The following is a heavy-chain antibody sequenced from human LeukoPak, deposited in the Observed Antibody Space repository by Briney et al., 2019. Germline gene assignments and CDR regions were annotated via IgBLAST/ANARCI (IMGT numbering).Heavy chain of an antibody. Sequence: GGSLRLSCAASGFTFSDYYMSWIRQAPGKGLEWVSYISSSGSSIYYADSVKGRFTISRDNAKNSLYLQMNRLRAEDTVVYYCAADSSGYYFESWGQGTLVTASS. CDR3: AADSSGYYFES. D-gene: IGHD3-22*01. CDR2: ISSSGSSI. CDR1: GFTFSDYY. J-gene: IGHJ4*02. V-gene: IGHV3-11*01.